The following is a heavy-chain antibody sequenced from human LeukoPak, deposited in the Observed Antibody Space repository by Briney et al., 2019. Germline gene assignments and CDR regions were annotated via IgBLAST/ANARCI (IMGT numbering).Heavy chain of an antibody. Sequence: YPGGSLRLSCAASGFTFDTYAMTWVRQVPGKGLEWVSNIRGRGTSTNYADSVKGRFTISRDNSKNTLHLQMNSLRAEDTAIYYCAKSYRQESDWSSSFDYWGQGTLVTVSS. D-gene: IGHD3-9*01. J-gene: IGHJ4*02. V-gene: IGHV3-23*01. CDR2: IRGRGTST. CDR1: GFTFDTYA. CDR3: AKSYRQESDWSSSFDY.